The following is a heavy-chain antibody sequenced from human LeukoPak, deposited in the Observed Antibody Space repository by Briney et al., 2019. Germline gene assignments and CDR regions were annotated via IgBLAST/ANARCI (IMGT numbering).Heavy chain of an antibody. J-gene: IGHJ5*02. CDR2: ISAYSANT. V-gene: IGHV1-18*01. CDR1: GFSFTSYG. D-gene: IGHD2-15*01. CDR3: ARGSYCGGGSCYSGPWLGP. Sequence: ASVKLSCKASGFSFTSYGMSWVRQAPGQGLEWVGWISAYSANTNYAQKLQGRVTMTTDTSTSTAYMELSSLRAEDTAVYSCARGSYCGGGSCYSGPWLGPWGQGTLVTVSS.